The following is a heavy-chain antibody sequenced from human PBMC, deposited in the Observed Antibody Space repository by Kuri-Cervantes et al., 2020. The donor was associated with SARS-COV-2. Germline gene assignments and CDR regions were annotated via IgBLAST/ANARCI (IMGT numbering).Heavy chain of an antibody. D-gene: IGHD6-19*01. CDR1: GYTFSNYW. V-gene: IGHV5-51*01. J-gene: IGHJ4*02. Sequence: KVSCKASGYTFSNYWIIWVRQMPGKGLEWMGIIYPGDSDVRYSPSFQGLVTISADRSISTAYMQWRSLKASDTAIYYCARHVGLRMAGTDYCGQGTLVTVSS. CDR2: IYPGDSDV. CDR3: ARHVGLRMAGTDY.